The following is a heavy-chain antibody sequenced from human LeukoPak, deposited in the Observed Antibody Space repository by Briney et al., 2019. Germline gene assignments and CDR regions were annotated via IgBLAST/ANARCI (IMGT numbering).Heavy chain of an antibody. Sequence: PGGSLRLSCATSGFPFSRDAMHWVRQCPGKGLERLSRISPDGTTTNYADSVKGRFSISRDNARNTLYLQMNSLRDEDTAVYYCASDVAYKFDFWGQGTLVTFSS. CDR1: GFPFSRDA. CDR3: ASDVAYKFDF. V-gene: IGHV3-74*01. CDR2: ISPDGTTT. D-gene: IGHD1-1*01. J-gene: IGHJ4*02.